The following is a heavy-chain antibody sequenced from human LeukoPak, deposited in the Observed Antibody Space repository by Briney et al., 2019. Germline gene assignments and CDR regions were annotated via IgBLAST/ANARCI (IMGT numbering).Heavy chain of an antibody. J-gene: IGHJ4*02. CDR2: IYPRDSRT. CDR3: ARHLSDITSSPNY. Sequence: GESLKISCKGSGYPFTTYWIGWVRQMPGKGLEWMGIIYPRDSRTTYSPSFQDQVTISADKSISTAYLQWTSLKASDTAMYYCARHLSDITSSPNYWGPGTLVTVSS. D-gene: IGHD2-2*01. CDR1: GYPFTTYW. V-gene: IGHV5-51*01.